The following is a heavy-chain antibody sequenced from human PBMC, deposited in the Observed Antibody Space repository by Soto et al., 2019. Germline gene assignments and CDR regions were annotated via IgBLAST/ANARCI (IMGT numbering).Heavy chain of an antibody. CDR3: AREKPSTFYGSGGKFGMDV. V-gene: IGHV1-69*13. J-gene: IGHJ6*02. CDR2: IIPIFGTA. CDR1: GGTFSSYA. Sequence: ASVKVSCKASGGTFSSYAISWVRQAPGQGLEWMGGIIPIFGTANYAQKFQGRVTVTADESTSTAYMELSSLRSEDTAVYYCAREKPSTFYGSGGKFGMDVWGQGTTVTVSS. D-gene: IGHD3-10*01.